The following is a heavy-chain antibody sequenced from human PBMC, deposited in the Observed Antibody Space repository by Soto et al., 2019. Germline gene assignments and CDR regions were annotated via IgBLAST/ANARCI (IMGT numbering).Heavy chain of an antibody. V-gene: IGHV3-33*01. CDR2: IWYDGSNK. CDR3: ARDRRDYDFWSGYYFDY. Sequence: PGGSLRLSCAASGFTFSSYGMHWVRQAPGKGLEWVAVIWYDGSNKYYADSVKGRLTISRDNSKNTLYLQMNSLRAEDTAVYYCARDRRDYDFWSGYYFDYWGQGTLVTSPQ. J-gene: IGHJ4*02. D-gene: IGHD3-3*01. CDR1: GFTFSSYG.